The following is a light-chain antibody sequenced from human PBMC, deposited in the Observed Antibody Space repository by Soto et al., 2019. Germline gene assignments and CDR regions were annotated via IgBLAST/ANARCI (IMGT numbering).Light chain of an antibody. V-gene: IGKV3-15*01. J-gene: IGKJ5*01. Sequence: EIVLTQSPVTVSVSPGESVTLSCRASQSVTRNLAWHQQIPGQAPRLLVYHASVRATGIPARFSGSGSGTEFSLTISNLQSEDFAIYVCQHDHDWPPITFGQGTRLEIK. CDR2: HAS. CDR3: QHDHDWPPIT. CDR1: QSVTRN.